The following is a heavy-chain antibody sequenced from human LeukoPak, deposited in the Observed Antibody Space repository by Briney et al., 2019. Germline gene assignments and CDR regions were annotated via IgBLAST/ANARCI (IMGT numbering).Heavy chain of an antibody. CDR1: GGSIGGYY. V-gene: IGHV4-59*01. CDR3: ARSVMIVVGLPYYVDY. J-gene: IGHJ4*02. D-gene: IGHD3-22*01. Sequence: SETLSLTCAVSGGSIGGYYWSWIRQPPGNGLEWIGYIYYSVTTNYNPSLKTRVTISVDTSKNQFSLKLSSVTAADTAVYYCARSVMIVVGLPYYVDYWGQGNLVTVSS. CDR2: IYYSVTT.